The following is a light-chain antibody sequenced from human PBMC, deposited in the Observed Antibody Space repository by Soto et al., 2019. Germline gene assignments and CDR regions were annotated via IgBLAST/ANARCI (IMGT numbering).Light chain of an antibody. CDR3: QQYDQWWT. CDR1: QSINTK. V-gene: IGKV3-15*01. Sequence: EIVMTQSPATLSVSPGERATLSCRASQSINTKIAWYQLKPGQAPRLLIYDASIRATGIPARFSGSGSGTEFSLTINSLQSEDFGVYFCQQYDQWWTFGQGTKVDI. J-gene: IGKJ1*01. CDR2: DAS.